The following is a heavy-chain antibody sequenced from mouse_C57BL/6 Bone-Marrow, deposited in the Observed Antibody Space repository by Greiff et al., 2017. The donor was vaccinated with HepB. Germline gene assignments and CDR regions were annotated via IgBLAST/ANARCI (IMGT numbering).Heavy chain of an antibody. CDR1: EYAFPSHD. V-gene: IGHV5-2*01. CDR3: ASYYGNYGAYAMDY. CDR2: INSDGGST. J-gene: IGHJ4*01. D-gene: IGHD2-1*01. Sequence: EVQLQQSGGGLVQPGESLKLSCESNEYAFPSHDMSWVRKTPEKRLELVAAINSDGGSTYYPDTMERRFIISRDNTKKTLYLQMSSLRSEDTALYYCASYYGNYGAYAMDYWGQGTSVTVSS.